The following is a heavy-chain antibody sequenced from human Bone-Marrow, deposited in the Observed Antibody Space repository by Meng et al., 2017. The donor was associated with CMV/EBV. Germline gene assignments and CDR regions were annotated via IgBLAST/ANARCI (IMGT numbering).Heavy chain of an antibody. CDR2: FDPEDGET. CDR3: ATVGEYPYYFDY. D-gene: IGHD2-2*01. V-gene: IGHV1-24*01. J-gene: IGHJ4*01. CDR1: GYTLTELT. Sequence: QVQLVQSGAEVNKPGASVQVACKVSGYTLTELTMHWVRQAPGKGLEWMGGFDPEDGETIYAQKFQGRVTMTEDTSTDTAYMELSSLRSEDTAAYYCATVGEYPYYFDYWGRGTLVTVSS.